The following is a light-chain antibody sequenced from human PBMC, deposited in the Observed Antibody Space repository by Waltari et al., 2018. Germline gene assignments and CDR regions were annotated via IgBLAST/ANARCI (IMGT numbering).Light chain of an antibody. CDR1: QTILYSSYNKNY. Sequence: DIVMTQSPDSLAVSLGETTTLNCKSSQTILYSSYNKNYLAWYQVKPGQAPKILVYGTSTRESGVPDRFSGSGSGTDFSLTISSLQAEDVAVYYCQQYYSAPYTFGQGTKLEIK. CDR3: QQYYSAPYT. J-gene: IGKJ2*01. CDR2: GTS. V-gene: IGKV4-1*01.